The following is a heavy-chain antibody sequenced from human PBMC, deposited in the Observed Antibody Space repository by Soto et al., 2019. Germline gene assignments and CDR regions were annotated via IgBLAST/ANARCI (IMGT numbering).Heavy chain of an antibody. V-gene: IGHV1-69*13. Sequence: SGEVSCEDSGGTCSSYGIGLLLQAPGQGLEWMGGIIPIFGTANYAQKFQGRVTITADESTSTAYMELSSLRSEDTAVYYCARLVGSGPSAPGYFDYWGQGTLVTVSS. CDR2: IIPIFGTA. CDR3: ARLVGSGPSAPGYFDY. CDR1: GGTCSSYG. J-gene: IGHJ4*02. D-gene: IGHD6-19*01.